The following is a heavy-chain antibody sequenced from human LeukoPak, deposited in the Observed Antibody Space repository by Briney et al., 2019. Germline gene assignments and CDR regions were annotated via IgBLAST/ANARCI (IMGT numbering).Heavy chain of an antibody. CDR2: ISVSGLNT. J-gene: IGHJ6*04. V-gene: IGHV3-23*01. CDR3: AKGSRTLL. Sequence: GGSQRLSCAASGFTFSNYGISWVRQAPGKGLEWVSTISVSGLNTYYADSVKGRFTISRDNSQNIVFLQMNSLRADDTAVYFCAKGSRTLLCGKGTTVTVSS. CDR1: GFTFSNYG.